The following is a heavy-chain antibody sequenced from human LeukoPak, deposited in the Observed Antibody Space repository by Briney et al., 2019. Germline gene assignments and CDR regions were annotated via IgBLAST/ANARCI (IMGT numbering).Heavy chain of an antibody. J-gene: IGHJ4*02. D-gene: IGHD5-12*01. CDR2: ISYDGNNK. V-gene: IGHV3-30-3*01. CDR1: GFTFSSYA. Sequence: GGSLRLSCAASGFTFSSYAMLWVRQAPGKGLEWVAVISYDGNNKYYADSVKGRFTISRDNSKNTLYLQMNSLRAEDTAVYYCARDRVGYSGYDGIFDYWGQGTLVTVSS. CDR3: ARDRVGYSGYDGIFDY.